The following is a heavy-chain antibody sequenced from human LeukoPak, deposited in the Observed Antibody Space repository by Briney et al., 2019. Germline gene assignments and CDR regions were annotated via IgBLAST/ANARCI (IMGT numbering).Heavy chain of an antibody. CDR2: IVTGGDG. V-gene: IGHV3-13*01. D-gene: IGHD3-10*01. J-gene: IGHJ5*02. CDR3: ARDFGNGFGELLT. Sequence: PGGSLRLSCAASGFIFSNYYMHWVRQPKGKGLEWVATIVTGGDGYYPASVKGRFTISRENAKSSLYLQMNSLRVEDTAMYFCARDFGNGFGELLTWGQGILVTASS. CDR1: GFIFSNYY.